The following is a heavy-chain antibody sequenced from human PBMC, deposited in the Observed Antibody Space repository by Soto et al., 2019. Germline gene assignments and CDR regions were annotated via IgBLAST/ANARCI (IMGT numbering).Heavy chain of an antibody. V-gene: IGHV3-23*01. CDR2: ISGGVSTT. CDR3: AKEIEIVLMVHAASDA. Sequence: XGSLGRSCAASRFNVSKFTMNWVRQAPGQGLEWVSAISGGVSTTYYADSVKGRFTISRDNSRNTVHLQIDSLRAEDTAIYYCAKEIEIVLMVHAASDAWGQGIPVTVSS. J-gene: IGHJ5*02. CDR1: RFNVSKFT. D-gene: IGHD2-8*01.